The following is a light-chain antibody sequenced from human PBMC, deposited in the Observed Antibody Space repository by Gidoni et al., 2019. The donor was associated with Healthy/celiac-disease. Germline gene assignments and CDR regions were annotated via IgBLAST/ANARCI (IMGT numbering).Light chain of an antibody. Sequence: EIVLTQSPGTLSLSPGERALLSCRASQSVSSSYLAWYQQKPGQAPRLLIYGASSRATGIPDRFSGSGSGTDFTLTISRLEPEDFAVYYCQQYGSSRTFGQXTKVEIK. V-gene: IGKV3-20*01. CDR2: GAS. J-gene: IGKJ1*01. CDR3: QQYGSSRT. CDR1: QSVSSSY.